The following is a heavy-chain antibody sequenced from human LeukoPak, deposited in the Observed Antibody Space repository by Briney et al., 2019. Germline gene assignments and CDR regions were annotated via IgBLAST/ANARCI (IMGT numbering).Heavy chain of an antibody. D-gene: IGHD3-10*01. CDR3: AKDRERSGSYPQSFDY. CDR2: ISSSSSYI. V-gene: IGHV3-21*04. CDR1: GFTFSSYS. Sequence: GGSLRLSCAASGFTFSSYSMNWVRQAPGKGLEWVSSISSSSSYIYYADSVKGRFTISRDNAKNSLYLQMNSLRAEDTAVYYCAKDRERSGSYPQSFDYWGQGTLVTVSS. J-gene: IGHJ4*02.